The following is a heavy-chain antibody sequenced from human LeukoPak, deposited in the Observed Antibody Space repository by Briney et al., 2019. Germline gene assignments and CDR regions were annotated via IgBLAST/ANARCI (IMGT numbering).Heavy chain of an antibody. V-gene: IGHV1-2*06. D-gene: IGHD2-21*02. CDR3: ASWGYCGGDCYSFDH. CDR1: GYTFTGYY. Sequence: ASVKVSCKASGYTFTGYYMHWVRQAPGQGLEWMGRINPNSGGTNYAQKFQGRVTMARDTSISTAYMELSRLRSDDTAVYYCASWGYCGGDCYSFDHWGQGTLVTVSS. J-gene: IGHJ4*02. CDR2: INPNSGGT.